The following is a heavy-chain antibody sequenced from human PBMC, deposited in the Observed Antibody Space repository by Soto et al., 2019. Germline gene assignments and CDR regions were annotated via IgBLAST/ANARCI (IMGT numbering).Heavy chain of an antibody. CDR1: GASISTNHHN. CDR2: IHYRGDT. D-gene: IGHD3-9*01. CDR3: ARLPTGYPNWFDP. V-gene: IGHV4-39*01. J-gene: IGHJ5*02. Sequence: SETLSLTCTVSGASISTNHHNWAWVRQPPGKGLEWMGNIHYRGDTYFNPSLGSRLSMSVDTSKNQFSLKLTSVTAADTAVYYCARLPTGYPNWFDPWGQGTLVTVSS.